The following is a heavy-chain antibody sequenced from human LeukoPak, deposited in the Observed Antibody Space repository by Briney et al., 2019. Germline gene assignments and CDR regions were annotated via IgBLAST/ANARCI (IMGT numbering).Heavy chain of an antibody. Sequence: GGSLRLSCAASGFAFSSYSMNWLRQAPGKGLEWVAVISYDGSNNYHADSVKGRFTISRDNSKNTLCLQMNSLRAEDTAVYYCAKDRSRYASGGMDVWGQGTTVTVSS. V-gene: IGHV3-30*18. CDR3: AKDRSRYASGGMDV. D-gene: IGHD3-16*02. CDR2: ISYDGSNN. J-gene: IGHJ6*02. CDR1: GFAFSSYS.